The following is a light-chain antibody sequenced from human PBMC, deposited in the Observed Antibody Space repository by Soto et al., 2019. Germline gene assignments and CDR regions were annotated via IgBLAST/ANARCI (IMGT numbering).Light chain of an antibody. Sequence: DIQMTQSPSSLSASVGDRVTITCRASQSISSYLNWYQQKPGKAPKLLIYGVSSLQSGVPSRFSGSGSGTDFTITISSLQPEDFATYYCQQSYSTVYTFGQGTKLEIK. CDR1: QSISSY. CDR3: QQSYSTVYT. J-gene: IGKJ2*01. CDR2: GVS. V-gene: IGKV1-39*01.